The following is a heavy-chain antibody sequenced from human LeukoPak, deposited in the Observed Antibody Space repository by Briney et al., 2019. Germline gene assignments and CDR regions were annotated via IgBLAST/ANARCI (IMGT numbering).Heavy chain of an antibody. J-gene: IGHJ6*03. D-gene: IGHD1-14*01. Sequence: ASVKVSCKASGGTFSSYGISWVRQAPGQGLEWMGWISAYNGNTNYAQKLQGRVTMTTDTSTSTAYMELRSLRSDDTAVYYCARDSSAEPGYYMDVWGKGTTVTVSS. CDR2: ISAYNGNT. CDR1: GGTFSSYG. CDR3: ARDSSAEPGYYMDV. V-gene: IGHV1-18*01.